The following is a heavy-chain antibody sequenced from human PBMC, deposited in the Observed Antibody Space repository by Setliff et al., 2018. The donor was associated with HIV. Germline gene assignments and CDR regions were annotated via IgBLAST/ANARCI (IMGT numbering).Heavy chain of an antibody. Sequence: SETLSLTCTVSGGSITSSTCYWGWIRQPPGKGLEWIESISYSGSTYYNPSPNSRVIISVDTTENQFSLMVNSVTAADTAMYYCARKGEASSSCPYYYHYGLDVWGQGTPVTVSS. D-gene: IGHD6-6*01. V-gene: IGHV4-39*07. CDR1: GGSITSSTCY. CDR2: ISYSGST. J-gene: IGHJ6*02. CDR3: ARKGEASSSCPYYYHYGLDV.